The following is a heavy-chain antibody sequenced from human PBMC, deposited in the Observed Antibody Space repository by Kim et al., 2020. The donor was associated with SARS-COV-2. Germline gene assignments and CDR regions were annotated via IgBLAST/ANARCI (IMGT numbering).Heavy chain of an antibody. Sequence: SETLSLTCTVSGGSISSSSYYWGWIRQPPGKGLEWIGSIYYSGSTYYNPSLKSRVTISVDTSKNQFSLKLSSVTAADTAVYYCAGEAAAGKYYYYYAMDVWGQGTTVTVSS. D-gene: IGHD6-13*01. CDR2: IYYSGST. J-gene: IGHJ6*02. V-gene: IGHV4-39*01. CDR1: GGSISSSSYY. CDR3: AGEAAAGKYYYYYAMDV.